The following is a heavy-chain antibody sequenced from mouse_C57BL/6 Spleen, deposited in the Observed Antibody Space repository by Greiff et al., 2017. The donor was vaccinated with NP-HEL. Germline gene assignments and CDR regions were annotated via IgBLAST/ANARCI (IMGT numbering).Heavy chain of an antibody. CDR2: IYPGSGST. CDR1: GYTFTSYW. CDR3: ARLGITTVPRYFDY. Sequence: QVHVKQSGAELVKPGASVKMSCKASGYTFTSYWITWVKQRPGQGLEWIGDIYPGSGSTNYNEKFKSKATLTVDTSSSTAYMQLSSLTSEDSAVYYCARLGITTVPRYFDYWGQGTTLTVSS. J-gene: IGHJ2*01. V-gene: IGHV1-55*01. D-gene: IGHD1-1*01.